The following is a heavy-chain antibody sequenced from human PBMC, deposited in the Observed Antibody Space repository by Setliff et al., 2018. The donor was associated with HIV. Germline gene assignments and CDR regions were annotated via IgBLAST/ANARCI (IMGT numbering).Heavy chain of an antibody. CDR3: ARVRVSGYYTGDY. CDR2: IKQDGSEK. Sequence: GGSLRLSCGASGFTFSSYVMSWVRQAPGKGLEWVANIKQDGSEKYYVDSVKGRFTISRDNAKNSLYLQMNSLRAEDTAMYYCARVRVSGYYTGDYWGQGTLVTVSS. V-gene: IGHV3-7*03. J-gene: IGHJ4*02. D-gene: IGHD3-3*01. CDR1: GFTFSSYV.